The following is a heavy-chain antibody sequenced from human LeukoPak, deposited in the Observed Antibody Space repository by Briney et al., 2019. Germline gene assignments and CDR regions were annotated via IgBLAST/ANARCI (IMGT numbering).Heavy chain of an antibody. V-gene: IGHV3-48*01. CDR1: GFTFSSYS. Sequence: GGSLRLSCAASGFTFSSYSMNWVRQAPGKGLEWVSYISSSSSTIYYADSVKGRFTISRDNAKNSLYLQMNSLRAENTAVYYCARGGRPHKLTIFGFDPWGQGTLVTVSS. CDR3: ARGGRPHKLTIFGFDP. J-gene: IGHJ5*02. CDR2: ISSSSSTI. D-gene: IGHD3-3*01.